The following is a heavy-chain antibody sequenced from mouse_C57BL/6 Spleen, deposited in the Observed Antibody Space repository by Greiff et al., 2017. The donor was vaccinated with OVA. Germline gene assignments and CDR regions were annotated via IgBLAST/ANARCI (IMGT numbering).Heavy chain of an antibody. V-gene: IGHV1-64*01. CDR3: ARSSITTDPIDD. D-gene: IGHD1-2*01. CDR1: GYTFTSYW. J-gene: IGHJ2*01. Sequence: VQLQQPGAELVKPGASVKLSCKASGYTFTSYWMHWVKQRPGQGLEWIGMIHPNSGSTNYNEKFKSKATLTVDKSSSTAYMQLSSLTSEDSAVYYCARSSITTDPIDDWGQGTTLTVSS. CDR2: IHPNSGST.